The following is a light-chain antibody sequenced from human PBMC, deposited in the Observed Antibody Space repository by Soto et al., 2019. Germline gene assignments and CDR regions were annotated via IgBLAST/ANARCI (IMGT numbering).Light chain of an antibody. J-gene: IGKJ1*01. CDR2: AAS. CDR3: QQYNNGSPWT. Sequence: EIQMTQSPATLSVSPGEGATLSCRASQSISRDLAWYQHQPGQPPRLLIYAASTRATGITARFSGGGSGTEFTLTIDSLQSEDFAIYYCQQYNNGSPWTFGQGTKVEI. CDR1: QSISRD. V-gene: IGKV3-15*01.